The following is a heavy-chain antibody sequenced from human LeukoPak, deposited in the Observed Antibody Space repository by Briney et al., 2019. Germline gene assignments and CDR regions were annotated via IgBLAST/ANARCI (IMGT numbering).Heavy chain of an antibody. CDR3: ARGHFFYGGNTKIDY. D-gene: IGHD4-23*01. CDR2: INPNSGGT. Sequence: ASVKVSCKASGYTFTGYYMHWVRQAPGQGLEWMGWINPNSGGTNYAQKFQGRVTMTRDTSISTAYMELSRLRSDDTAVYYCARGHFFYGGNTKIDYWGQGTLVTVSS. V-gene: IGHV1-2*02. CDR1: GYTFTGYY. J-gene: IGHJ4*02.